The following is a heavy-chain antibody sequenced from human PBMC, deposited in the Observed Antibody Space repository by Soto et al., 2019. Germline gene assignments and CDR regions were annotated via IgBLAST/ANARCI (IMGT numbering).Heavy chain of an antibody. CDR1: GGSFSGYY. J-gene: IGHJ3*02. CDR3: ARQKRQGLTYCGGDCYSDAFDI. D-gene: IGHD2-21*02. Sequence: SETLSLTCAVYGGSFSGYYWSWIRQPPGKGLEWIGEINHSGSTNYNPSLKSRVTISVDTSKDQFSLKLSSVTAADTAVYYCARQKRQGLTYCGGDCYSDAFDIWGQGTMVTVSS. CDR2: INHSGST. V-gene: IGHV4-34*01.